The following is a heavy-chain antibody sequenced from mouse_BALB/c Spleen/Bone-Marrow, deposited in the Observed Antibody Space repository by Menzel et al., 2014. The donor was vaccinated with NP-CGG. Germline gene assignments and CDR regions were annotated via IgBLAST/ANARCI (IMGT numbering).Heavy chain of an antibody. CDR1: GYAFSSSW. D-gene: IGHD1-1*01. V-gene: IGHV1-82*01. J-gene: IGHJ2*01. CDR2: IYPGDGDT. CDR3: AKLFGYYFDY. Sequence: QVQLQQSGPELVKPGASVKISCKASGYAFSSSWMNWVKQRPGQGLEWIGRIYPGDGDTNYNGKFKGKATLTADKSSSSAYMQLNSLTSVDSAVYFRAKLFGYYFDYWGKGTTLPVPS.